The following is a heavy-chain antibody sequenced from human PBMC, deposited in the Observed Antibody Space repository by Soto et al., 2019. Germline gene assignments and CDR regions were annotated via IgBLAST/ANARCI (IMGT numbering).Heavy chain of an antibody. CDR2: IYYSGST. CDR3: ARQRSRLLWFGETFDY. V-gene: IGHV4-39*01. J-gene: IGHJ4*02. Sequence: ETLSLTCTVSGGSISSSSYYWGWIRQPPGKGLEWIGSIYYSGSTYYNPSLKSRVTISVDTSKNQFSLKLSSVTAADTAVYYCARQRSRLLWFGETFDYWGQGTLVTVSS. CDR1: GGSISSSSYY. D-gene: IGHD3-10*01.